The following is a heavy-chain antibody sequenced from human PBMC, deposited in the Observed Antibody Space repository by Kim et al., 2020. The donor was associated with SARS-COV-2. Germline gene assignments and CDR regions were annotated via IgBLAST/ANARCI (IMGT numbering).Heavy chain of an antibody. CDR3: ARAPYSSSWYSRLVGAWGGDYFDY. V-gene: IGHV1-69*13. D-gene: IGHD6-13*01. Sequence: SVKVSCKASGGTFSSYAISWVRQAPGQGLEWMGGIIPIFGTANYAQKFQGRVTITADESTSTAYMELSSLRSEDTAVYYCARAPYSSSWYSRLVGAWGGDYFDYWGQGTLVTVSS. CDR2: IIPIFGTA. CDR1: GGTFSSYA. J-gene: IGHJ4*02.